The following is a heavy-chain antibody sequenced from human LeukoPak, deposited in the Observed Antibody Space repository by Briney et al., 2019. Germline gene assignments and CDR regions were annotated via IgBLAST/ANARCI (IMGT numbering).Heavy chain of an antibody. CDR1: GGSISSYY. D-gene: IGHD3-16*01. Sequence: KPSETLSLTCTVSGGSISSYYWSWIRQPPGKGLEWIGYIYYSGSTNYNPSLKSRVTISLDTSKSQFSLKLRFVTATDTAIYYCARLHGSGGSYYYGLDVWGQGTTVSVSS. CDR3: ARLHGSGGSYYYGLDV. V-gene: IGHV4-59*08. CDR2: IYYSGST. J-gene: IGHJ6*02.